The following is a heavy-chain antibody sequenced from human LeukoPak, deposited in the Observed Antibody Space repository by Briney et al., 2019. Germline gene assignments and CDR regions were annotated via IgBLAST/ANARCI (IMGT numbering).Heavy chain of an antibody. CDR3: ARSVGSLDY. CDR1: GDSVSRNTAG. Sequence: SQTLSLTCAISGDSVSRNTAGWNWIRQSPSRGLEWLGRTYYRSKWYNDYAVSVKSRITITPDTSKNQFSLQLNSVTPEDTAVYYCARSVGSLDYWGQGTLVTVSS. V-gene: IGHV6-1*01. D-gene: IGHD1-26*01. CDR2: TYYRSKWYN. J-gene: IGHJ4*02.